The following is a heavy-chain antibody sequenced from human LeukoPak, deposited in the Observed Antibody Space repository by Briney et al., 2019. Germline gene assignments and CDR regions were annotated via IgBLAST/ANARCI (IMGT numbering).Heavy chain of an antibody. CDR3: AKAPWGTWYYFDY. D-gene: IGHD7-27*01. Sequence: PGGSLRLSCAASGFTFDDYAMHWVRQAPGMGLEWVSGISWNSGSIGYADSVKGRFTISRDNAKNSLYLQMNSLRAEDMALYYCAKAPWGTWYYFDYWGQGTLVTVSS. V-gene: IGHV3-9*03. CDR1: GFTFDDYA. CDR2: ISWNSGSI. J-gene: IGHJ4*02.